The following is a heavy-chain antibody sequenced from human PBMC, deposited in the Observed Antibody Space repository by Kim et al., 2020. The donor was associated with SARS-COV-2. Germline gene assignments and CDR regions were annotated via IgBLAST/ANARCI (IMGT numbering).Heavy chain of an antibody. CDR3: AKDSLRAAAGHYGMDV. D-gene: IGHD6-13*01. V-gene: IGHV3-9*01. CDR2: ISWNSGSI. CDR1: GFTFDDYA. Sequence: GGSLRLSCAASGFTFDDYAMHWVRQAPGKGLEWVSGISWNSGSIGYADSVKGRFTISRDNAKNSLYLQMNSLRAEDTALYYCAKDSLRAAAGHYGMDVWGQGTTVTVSS. J-gene: IGHJ6*02.